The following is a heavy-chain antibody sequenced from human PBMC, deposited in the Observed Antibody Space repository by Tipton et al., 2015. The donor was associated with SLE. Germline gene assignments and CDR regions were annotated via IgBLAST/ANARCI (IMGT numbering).Heavy chain of an antibody. D-gene: IGHD6-13*01. CDR3: AKPVGSTWCFGY. CDR2: ISGSGGTT. CDR1: GFTFSSYA. V-gene: IGHV3-23*01. Sequence: GSLRLSCAASGFTFSSYAMSWVRQAPGKGLEWVSAISGSGGTTYYADSVKGRFTISRDNSKNTLYLQMNSLRAEDTAVYYCAKPVGSTWCFGYWGQGTLVTVSS. J-gene: IGHJ4*02.